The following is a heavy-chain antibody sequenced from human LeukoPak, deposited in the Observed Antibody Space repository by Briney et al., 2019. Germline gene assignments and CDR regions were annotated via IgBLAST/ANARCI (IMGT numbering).Heavy chain of an antibody. CDR2: IYTSGST. D-gene: IGHD2-15*01. V-gene: IGHV4-4*09. Sequence: PSETLSLTCTVSGGSISSYYWSWIRQPPGKGLEWIGYIYTSGSTNYNPSLKSRVTISVDTSKNQFSLKLSSVTAADTAVYYCASLECGGSCYLGYWGQGTLVTVSS. J-gene: IGHJ4*02. CDR1: GGSISSYY. CDR3: ASLECGGSCYLGY.